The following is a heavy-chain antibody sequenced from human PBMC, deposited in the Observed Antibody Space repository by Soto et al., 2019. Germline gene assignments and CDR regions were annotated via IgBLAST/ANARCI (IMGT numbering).Heavy chain of an antibody. D-gene: IGHD3-10*01. V-gene: IGHV4-59*11. J-gene: IGHJ4*02. Sequence: PSETLSLTFTVSGCSISSRYWSWIRQPPGKGLEWIGYIYYSGSTNYNPSLKSRVTISVDKSKNQFSLKLSSVTAADTAVYYCARRRDYYGSGSYYYFDYWGQGTLVTVSS. CDR1: GCSISSRY. CDR3: ARRRDYYGSGSYYYFDY. CDR2: IYYSGST.